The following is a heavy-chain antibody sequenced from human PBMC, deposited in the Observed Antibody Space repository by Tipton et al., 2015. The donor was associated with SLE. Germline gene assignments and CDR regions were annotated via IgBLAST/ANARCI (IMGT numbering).Heavy chain of an antibody. J-gene: IGHJ4*02. CDR1: GGSISSGGYY. CDR3: VRLRSKVLIDY. CDR2: IYYSGST. D-gene: IGHD2-8*01. Sequence: LRLSCTVSGGSISSGGYYWSWIRQHPGKGLEWIGYIYYSGSTYYYPSLKSRITISLDTSKNQFSLEVRSVTAADTAVYYCVRLRSKVLIDYWGQGTLVTVSS. V-gene: IGHV4-31*03.